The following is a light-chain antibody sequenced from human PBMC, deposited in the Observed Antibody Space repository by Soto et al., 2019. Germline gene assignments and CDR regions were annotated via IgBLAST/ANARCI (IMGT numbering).Light chain of an antibody. Sequence: QSVLTQPPSASGTPGQRVTISCSGSSSNIGSRPVNWYRQLPGTAPKLLIYETDKRTTGTPERFSGSKSGTSATLGITGLQTGDEADYYCGTWDSSLSAWVFGGGTKLTVL. CDR1: SSNIGSRP. CDR3: GTWDSSLSAWV. V-gene: IGLV1-51*01. CDR2: ETD. J-gene: IGLJ3*02.